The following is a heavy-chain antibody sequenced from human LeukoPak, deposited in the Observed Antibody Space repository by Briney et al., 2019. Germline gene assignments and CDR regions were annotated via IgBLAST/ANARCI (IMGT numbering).Heavy chain of an antibody. D-gene: IGHD3/OR15-3a*01. V-gene: IGHV1-2*02. CDR2: INPDSGGT. Sequence: ASVKVSCKSSVYTFSGYYIYWVRQAPGQGLEWMGYINPDSGGTNTAQKFQGRVTMTRDTSIRTVYLGLSSLRSDDTAVYYCARDVSPGRTGSELDFWGQGTLVTVSS. CDR1: VYTFSGYY. CDR3: ARDVSPGRTGSELDF. J-gene: IGHJ4*02.